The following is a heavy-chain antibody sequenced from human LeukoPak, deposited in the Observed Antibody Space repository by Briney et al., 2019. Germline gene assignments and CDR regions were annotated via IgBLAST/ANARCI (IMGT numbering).Heavy chain of an antibody. Sequence: GGSLRLSCAASGFTFSSYAMSWVRQAPGKGLEWVPAISGSGGSTYYADSVRGRFTISRDNSKNTLYLLMNSLRAEDTAVYYCATSGWWGYFDYWGQGTVVTVSS. J-gene: IGHJ4*02. D-gene: IGHD6-19*01. V-gene: IGHV3-23*01. CDR1: GFTFSSYA. CDR2: ISGSGGST. CDR3: ATSGWWGYFDY.